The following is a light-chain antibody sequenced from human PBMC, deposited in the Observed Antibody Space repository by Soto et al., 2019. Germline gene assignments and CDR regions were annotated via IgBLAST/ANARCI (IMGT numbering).Light chain of an antibody. J-gene: IGKJ2*01. CDR3: HQYNSWPPGT. CDR2: DAS. V-gene: IGKV3-15*01. CDR1: QSVSSY. Sequence: EIVFTQSPATLSLSPGERATLSCRASQSVSSYLAWYQQKPGQAPRLLIYDASTRATGIPARFSGSGSGTEFTLTISSLQSEDFALYYCHQYNSWPPGTFGQGTKVDIK.